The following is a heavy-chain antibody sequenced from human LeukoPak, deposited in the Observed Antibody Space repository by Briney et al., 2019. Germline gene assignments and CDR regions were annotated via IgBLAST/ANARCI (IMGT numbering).Heavy chain of an antibody. J-gene: IGHJ4*02. Sequence: ASVKVSCKASGYTFTSYYMHWVRQAPGQGLEWMGIINPSGGSTSHAQKFQGRVTMTRDTSTSTVYMELSSLRSEDTAMYYCARVPRELLACWGQGTLVTVSS. CDR1: GYTFTSYY. CDR3: ARVPRELLAC. D-gene: IGHD1-26*01. V-gene: IGHV1-46*01. CDR2: INPSGGST.